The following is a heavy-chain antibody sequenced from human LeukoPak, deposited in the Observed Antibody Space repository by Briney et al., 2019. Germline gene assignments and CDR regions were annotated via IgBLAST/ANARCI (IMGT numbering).Heavy chain of an antibody. D-gene: IGHD6-13*01. CDR1: GYTFTGYY. CDR3: ARGSSNWCALGDQH. V-gene: IGHV1-2*06. CDR2: INPNSGGT. Sequence: ASVKVSCKASGYTFTGYYMHWVRQAPGQGLEWMGRINPNSGGTNYAQKFQGRVTMTRDTSISTAYMELSRLRSDDTAVYYCARGSSNWCALGDQHWGQGTLVTVSS. J-gene: IGHJ1*01.